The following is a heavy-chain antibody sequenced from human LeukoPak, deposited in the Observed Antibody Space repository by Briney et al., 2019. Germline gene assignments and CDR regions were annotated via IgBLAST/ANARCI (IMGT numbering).Heavy chain of an antibody. Sequence: QPGGSLRLSCAASGFIVSHNYMTWVRQAPGKGLEWISVIYIDGTTYYADSVKGRFTISRDQANSTLYLQMNTLRDEDTAVYYCAKEGCYTTSCPSLNWFDPWGQGTLVTVSS. D-gene: IGHD2-2*01. CDR1: GFIVSHNY. V-gene: IGHV3-53*01. CDR2: IYIDGTT. CDR3: AKEGCYTTSCPSLNWFDP. J-gene: IGHJ5*02.